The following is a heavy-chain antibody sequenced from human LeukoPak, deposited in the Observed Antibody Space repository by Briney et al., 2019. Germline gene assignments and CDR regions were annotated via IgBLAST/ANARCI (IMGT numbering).Heavy chain of an antibody. Sequence: SVKVSCKASGGTFSSYAISWVRQAPGQGLEWMGGIIPIFSTANYAQKFQGRVTITADESTSTAYMELSSLRSEDTAVYYCASPGMRYYYGSGSYYNWGQGTLVTVSS. V-gene: IGHV1-69*01. CDR3: ASPGMRYYYGSGSYYN. CDR2: IIPIFSTA. CDR1: GGTFSSYA. J-gene: IGHJ4*02. D-gene: IGHD3-10*01.